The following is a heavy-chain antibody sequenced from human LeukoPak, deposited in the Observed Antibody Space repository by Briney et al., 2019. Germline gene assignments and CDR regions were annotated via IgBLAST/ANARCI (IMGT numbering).Heavy chain of an antibody. Sequence: ASVKVSCKASGGTFSIYAISWVRQAPGQGLEWMGGIIPIFGTANYAQKFPGRVKITADESTSTAYMELSSLRSEDTAVYYCAVSNREGLNVLRFLEWNYWGQGTLVTVSS. V-gene: IGHV1-69*13. CDR1: GGTFSIYA. CDR2: IIPIFGTA. D-gene: IGHD3-3*01. CDR3: AVSNREGLNVLRFLEWNY. J-gene: IGHJ4*02.